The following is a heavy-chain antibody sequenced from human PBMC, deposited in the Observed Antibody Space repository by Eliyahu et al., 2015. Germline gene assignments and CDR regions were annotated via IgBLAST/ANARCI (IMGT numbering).Heavy chain of an antibody. CDR2: INHSGVT. Sequence: QVQLQQWGAGXXKPSETLSXNCAVYGGSFSNYYWSWXRQPPGKGLQWIGDINHSGVTNYNPPLKSRVTISVGTSKSQFSLNLNSVTAADTAVYYCASDYGSGFFDYWGQGTPVTVSS. CDR3: ASDYGSGFFDY. D-gene: IGHD3-10*01. V-gene: IGHV4-34*02. CDR1: GGSFSNYY. J-gene: IGHJ4*02.